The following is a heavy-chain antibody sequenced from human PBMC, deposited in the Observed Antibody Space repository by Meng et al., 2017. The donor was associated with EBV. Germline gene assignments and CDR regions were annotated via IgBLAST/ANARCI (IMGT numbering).Heavy chain of an antibody. CDR3: ARDGRLYDTPSPFDY. D-gene: IGHD3-22*01. J-gene: IGHJ4*02. CDR2: ISAYNGNT. CDR1: GYTFTSYG. Sequence: HVVKFGSDVKKPGASVKVSCKASGYTFTSYGISWVRQAPGQGLEWRGWISAYNGNTNYAQKLQGRVTMTTDTSTSTAYMELRSLRSDDTAVYYCARDGRLYDTPSPFDYWGQGTLVTVSS. V-gene: IGHV1-18*01.